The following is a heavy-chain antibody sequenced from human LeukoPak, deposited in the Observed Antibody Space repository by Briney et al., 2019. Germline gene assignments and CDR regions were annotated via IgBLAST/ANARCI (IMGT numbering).Heavy chain of an antibody. Sequence: PGGSLRLSCAASGFTFSSYWMSWVRQAPGKGLEWVSAITGSGAFTDYADSVKGRFTISRDNSKNTLYLQMNSLRAEDTAVYYCAKRSAESSGYFDNWGQGTLVTVSS. J-gene: IGHJ4*02. CDR2: ITGSGAFT. V-gene: IGHV3-23*01. CDR3: AKRSAESSGYFDN. CDR1: GFTFSSYW. D-gene: IGHD6-19*01.